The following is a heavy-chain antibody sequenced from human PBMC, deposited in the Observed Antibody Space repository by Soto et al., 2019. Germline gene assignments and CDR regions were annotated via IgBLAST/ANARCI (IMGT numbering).Heavy chain of an antibody. V-gene: IGHV4-31*03. CDR2: IYYSGST. D-gene: IGHD2-2*01. CDR1: GGSISSGGYY. J-gene: IGHJ5*02. Sequence: SETLSLTCTVSGGSISSGGYYWSWIRQHPGKGLEWIGYIYYSGSTYYNPSLKSRVTISVDTSKNQFSLKLSSVTAADTAVYYCARAWEDIVVVPAALGFDPWGQGTLVTVSS. CDR3: ARAWEDIVVVPAALGFDP.